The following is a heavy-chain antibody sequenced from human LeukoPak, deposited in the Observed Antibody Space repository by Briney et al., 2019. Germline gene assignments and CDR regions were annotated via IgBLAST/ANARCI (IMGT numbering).Heavy chain of an antibody. J-gene: IGHJ6*01. CDR1: GFTFSSYN. D-gene: IGHD2-2*01. CDR2: ISSSSGYK. CDR3: ARGDIVVVPAANYYYGMDV. Sequence: WGSLRLSCAASGFTFSSYNMNWVRQAPGKGLEWVSSISSSSGYKYYADPVKGRFTIARDNAKNSLYLQMNSLRAEDTAVYYCARGDIVVVPAANYYYGMDVWGQGTTVTVSS. V-gene: IGHV3-21*01.